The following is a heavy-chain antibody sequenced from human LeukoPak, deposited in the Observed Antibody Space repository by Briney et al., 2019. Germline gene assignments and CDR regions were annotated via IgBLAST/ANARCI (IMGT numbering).Heavy chain of an antibody. CDR3: ARMSYYDSSGDNWFDP. CDR1: GYTFTTYD. CDR2: MNPNSGNT. Sequence: ASVKVSCKASGYTFTTYDINWVRQATGQGLEWMGWMNPNSGNTGYAQRFQGRVTMTRNTSISTAYMELSSLRSEDTAVYYCARMSYYDSSGDNWFDPWGQGTLVTVSS. J-gene: IGHJ5*02. D-gene: IGHD3-22*01. V-gene: IGHV1-8*01.